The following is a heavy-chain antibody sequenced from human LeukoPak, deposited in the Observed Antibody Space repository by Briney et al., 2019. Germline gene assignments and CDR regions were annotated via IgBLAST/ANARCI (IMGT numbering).Heavy chain of an antibody. Sequence: PSETLSLTCIGSGGSISSYYCSWILQPPGNGLEWIGYIYYSGSTNYNPSLKSRVTISVDTSKNQFSLKLSSVTAADTAVYYCARRLGVAARRVVGSPRNYYFDYWGQGTLVTVSS. CDR2: IYYSGST. J-gene: IGHJ4*02. CDR1: GGSISSYY. D-gene: IGHD6-6*01. V-gene: IGHV4-59*12. CDR3: ARRLGVAARRVVGSPRNYYFDY.